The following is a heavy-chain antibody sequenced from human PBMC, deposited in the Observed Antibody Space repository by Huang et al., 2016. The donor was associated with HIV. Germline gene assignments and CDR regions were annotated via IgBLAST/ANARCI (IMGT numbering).Heavy chain of an antibody. Sequence: QVQLRQWGAGLVKPSETLSLTCAVYGGSFSGYYWTWIRQSPGKGLEWIGEINHIGKTNYQPSLKSRVTIPKETAKKQFSLQLTSVSAADTGVYFCAREKAADSAWYGVYYFDYWGEGALVTVTS. CDR2: INHIGKT. J-gene: IGHJ4*02. D-gene: IGHD6-19*01. CDR1: GGSFSGYY. CDR3: AREKAADSAWYGVYYFDY. V-gene: IGHV4-34*01.